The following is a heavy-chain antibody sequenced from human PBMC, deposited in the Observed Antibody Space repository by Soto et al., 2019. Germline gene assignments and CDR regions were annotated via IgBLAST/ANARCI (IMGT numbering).Heavy chain of an antibody. CDR1: GYSFTSYW. CDR2: IYPGDSDT. J-gene: IGHJ3*02. V-gene: IGHV5-51*01. CDR3: ARQAKGAAGPLGAFDI. D-gene: IGHD6-13*01. Sequence: LGESLKISCQGSGYSFTSYWIGWVRQMPGKGLEWMGIIYPGDSDTRYSPSFQGQVTISADKSISTAYLQWSSLKASDTAMYYCARQAKGAAGPLGAFDIWGQGTMVTVSS.